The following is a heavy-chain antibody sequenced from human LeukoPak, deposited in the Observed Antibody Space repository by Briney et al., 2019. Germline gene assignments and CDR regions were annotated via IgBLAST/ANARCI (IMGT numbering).Heavy chain of an antibody. CDR3: AREYYYDSSGYYFDYFDY. V-gene: IGHV1-2*02. D-gene: IGHD3-22*01. CDR2: INPNSGGT. CDR1: GCTFTGYY. Sequence: ASVKVSCKASGCTFTGYYMHWVRQAPGQGLEWMGWINPNSGGTNYAQKFQGRVTMTRDTSISTAYMELSRLRSDDTAVYYCAREYYYDSSGYYFDYFDYWGQGTLVTVSS. J-gene: IGHJ4*02.